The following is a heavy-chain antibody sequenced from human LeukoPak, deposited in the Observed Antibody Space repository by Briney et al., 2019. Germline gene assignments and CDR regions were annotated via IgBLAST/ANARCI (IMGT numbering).Heavy chain of an antibody. CDR1: GYTFTGYY. Sequence: ASVKVSCKASGYTFTGYYMHWVRQAHGQGLEWMGWINPNSGGTNYAQKFQGRVTMTRDTSISTAYMELSRLRSDDTAVYYCRTDRYGDYGDYIDYWGQGTLVTVSS. V-gene: IGHV1-2*02. CDR3: RTDRYGDYGDYIDY. J-gene: IGHJ4*02. CDR2: INPNSGGT. D-gene: IGHD4-17*01.